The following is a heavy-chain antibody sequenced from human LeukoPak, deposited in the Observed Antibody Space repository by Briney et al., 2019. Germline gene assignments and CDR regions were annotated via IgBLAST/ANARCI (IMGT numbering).Heavy chain of an antibody. CDR3: ARVRFGEYYFDY. CDR1: GFTFSSYD. Sequence: TGGSLRLSCAASGFTFSSYDMTWVRQTPGKGLEWVALISRSGGTTYYADSVKGRFTISRENAKNSLYLQMNSLRAGDTAVYYCARVRFGEYYFDYWGQGTLVTVSS. CDR2: ISRSGGTT. J-gene: IGHJ4*02. D-gene: IGHD3-10*01. V-gene: IGHV3-23*01.